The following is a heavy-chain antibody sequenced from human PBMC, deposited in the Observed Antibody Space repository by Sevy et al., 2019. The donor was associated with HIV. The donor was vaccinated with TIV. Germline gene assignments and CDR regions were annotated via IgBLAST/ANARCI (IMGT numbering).Heavy chain of an antibody. CDR1: GYTFTSYG. CDR2: ISAYNGNT. Sequence: ASVKVSCKASGYTFTSYGISWVRQAPGQGLEWMGWISAYNGNTNYAQKLQGRVTMTTDTSTSTAYMELRSLRSDDTAGYDCAGEWWGPAAIRGYYFDYWGQGTLVTVSS. J-gene: IGHJ4*02. V-gene: IGHV1-18*01. CDR3: AGEWWGPAAIRGYYFDY. D-gene: IGHD2-2*02.